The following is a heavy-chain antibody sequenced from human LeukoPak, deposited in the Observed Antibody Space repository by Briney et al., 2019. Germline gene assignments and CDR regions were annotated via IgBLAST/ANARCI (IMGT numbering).Heavy chain of an antibody. D-gene: IGHD3-9*01. J-gene: IGHJ3*02. CDR2: IYYSGST. V-gene: IGHV4-59*08. Sequence: TSETLSLTCTVSGGSISSYYWSWIRQPPGKGLEWIGYIYYSGSTNYNPSLKSRVTISVDTSKNQFSLKLSSVTAADTAVYYCARHILTGMGDAFDIWGQGTMVTVSS. CDR3: ARHILTGMGDAFDI. CDR1: GGSISSYY.